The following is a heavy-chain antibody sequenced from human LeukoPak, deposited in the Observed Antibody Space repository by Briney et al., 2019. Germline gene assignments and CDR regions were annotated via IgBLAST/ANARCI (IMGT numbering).Heavy chain of an antibody. Sequence: PSETLSLTCTVSGGSISSSGYYWGWIRQTPGKGLEWIGSIYYSGSTYYNPPLKSRVTISLDTSKNQFSQKLSSVTAADTAVYYCARMSEYYYYYMDVWGKGTTVTVSS. V-gene: IGHV4-39*07. CDR3: ARMSEYYYYYMDV. CDR2: IYYSGST. CDR1: GGSISSSGYY. J-gene: IGHJ6*03.